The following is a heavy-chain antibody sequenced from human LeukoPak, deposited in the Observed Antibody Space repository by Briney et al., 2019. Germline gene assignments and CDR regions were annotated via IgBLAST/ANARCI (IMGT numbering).Heavy chain of an antibody. V-gene: IGHV3-11*01. J-gene: IGHJ4*02. CDR1: GFAFSDYY. CDR3: GTGPGYCSSTSCSVFYY. Sequence: GGSLRLSCAASGFAFSDYYMSWIRQAPGKGLEWVSYISSSSSTMYYADSVKGRFTISRDNAKNSLYLQINSLRAEDTAVYYCGTGPGYCSSTSCSVFYYWGQGTLVAVSS. CDR2: ISSSSSTM. D-gene: IGHD2-2*01.